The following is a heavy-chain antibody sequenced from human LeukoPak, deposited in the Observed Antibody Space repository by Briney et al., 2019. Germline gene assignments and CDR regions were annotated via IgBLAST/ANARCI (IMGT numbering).Heavy chain of an antibody. Sequence: PGGSLRLYCAASGFTVSSNYMSWVRQAPGKGLEWVSVIYSGGSTYYADSVKGRFTISRDNSKNTLYLQMNSLRAEDTAVYYCARDGGIAVAGFYYYYMDVWGKGTTVTVSS. J-gene: IGHJ6*03. CDR3: ARDGGIAVAGFYYYYMDV. CDR1: GFTVSSNY. D-gene: IGHD6-19*01. V-gene: IGHV3-53*01. CDR2: IYSGGST.